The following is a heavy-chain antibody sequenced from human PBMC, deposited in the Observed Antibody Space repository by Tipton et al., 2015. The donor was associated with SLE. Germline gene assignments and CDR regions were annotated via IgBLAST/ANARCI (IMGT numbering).Heavy chain of an antibody. CDR2: ISGSGGNT. Sequence: GSLRLSCAASGFTFSSYAMSWVRQAPGKGLEWVSTISGSGGNTYYADSVKGRFTISRDNSKNTLYLQMNSLRAEDTAVYYCARTTSLNYYDSRGVTYCFDYWGQGTLVTVSP. V-gene: IGHV3-23*01. CDR1: GFTFSSYA. J-gene: IGHJ4*02. CDR3: ARTTSLNYYDSRGVTYCFDY. D-gene: IGHD3-22*01.